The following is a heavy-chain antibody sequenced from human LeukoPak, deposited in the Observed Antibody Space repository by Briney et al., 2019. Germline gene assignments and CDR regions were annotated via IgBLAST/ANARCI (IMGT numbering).Heavy chain of an antibody. CDR2: ISYDGSNK. Sequence: GGSLRLSCAASGFTFSSYAMHWVRQAPGKGLEWVAVISYDGSNKYYADSVKGRFTISRDNSKNTLYLQMNSLRAEDTAVYYCASHRDGWAGDFDYWGQGTLVTVSS. J-gene: IGHJ4*02. CDR3: ASHRDGWAGDFDY. D-gene: IGHD5-24*01. CDR1: GFTFSSYA. V-gene: IGHV3-30-3*01.